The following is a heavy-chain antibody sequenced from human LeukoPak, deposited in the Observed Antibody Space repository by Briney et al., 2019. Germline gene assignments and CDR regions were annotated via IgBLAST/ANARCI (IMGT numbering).Heavy chain of an antibody. CDR1: WFTVRSNY. Sequence: AGGSLRLSCAASWFTVRSNYMNCVRQAPGKGLEWVSVIYSGGNTYYADSVKGRFTISRDNSKNTLYLQMNSLRVEDTAVYYCVRDDGYGSGSFDFWGQGTLVTVSS. CDR3: VRDDGYGSGSFDF. CDR2: IYSGGNT. J-gene: IGHJ4*02. D-gene: IGHD3-10*01. V-gene: IGHV3-53*01.